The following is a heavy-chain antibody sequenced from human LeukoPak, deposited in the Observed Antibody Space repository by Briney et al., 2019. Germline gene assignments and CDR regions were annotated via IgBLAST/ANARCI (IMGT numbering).Heavy chain of an antibody. CDR3: ARDSMYYYDSSGYYYNCAFDI. CDR1: GFTFSVYY. CDR2: ISSSGSTI. D-gene: IGHD3-22*01. J-gene: IGHJ3*02. Sequence: GGSLRLSCAASGFTFSVYYMSWIRQAPGKGLEWVSYISSSGSTIYYADSVKGRFTISRDNAKNSLYLQMNSLRAEDTAVYYCARDSMYYYDSSGYYYNCAFDIWGQGTMVTVSS. V-gene: IGHV3-11*04.